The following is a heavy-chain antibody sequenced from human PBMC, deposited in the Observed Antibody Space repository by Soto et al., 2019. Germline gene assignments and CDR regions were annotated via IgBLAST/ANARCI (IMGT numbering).Heavy chain of an antibody. CDR3: ARGKDTAMVLGAGFDY. CDR1: GYTFTSYG. Sequence: ASVKVSCKASGYTFTSYGISWVRQAPGQGLEWMGWISAYNGNTNCAQKLQGRVTMTTDTSTSTAYMELRSLRSDDTAVYYCARGKDTAMVLGAGFDYWGQGTLVTVSS. D-gene: IGHD5-18*01. V-gene: IGHV1-18*01. CDR2: ISAYNGNT. J-gene: IGHJ4*02.